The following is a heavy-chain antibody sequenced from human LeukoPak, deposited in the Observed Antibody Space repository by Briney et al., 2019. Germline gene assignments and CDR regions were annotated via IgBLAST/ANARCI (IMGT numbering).Heavy chain of an antibody. CDR1: GGSFSGYY. J-gene: IGHJ4*02. Sequence: SQTLSLTCAVYGGSFSGYYWSWIRQPPGKGLEWIGEINHSGSTKYNPSLKSRVTIAVDTSKNQLSLRLSSVTAADTAVYYCARDPIRERDDYWGQGTLVTVSS. CDR3: ARDPIRERDDY. CDR2: INHSGST. V-gene: IGHV4-34*01. D-gene: IGHD3-9*01.